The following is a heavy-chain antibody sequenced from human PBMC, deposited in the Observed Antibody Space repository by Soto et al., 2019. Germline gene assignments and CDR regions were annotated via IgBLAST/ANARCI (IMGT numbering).Heavy chain of an antibody. CDR3: ARTHCARASCSKSGYYYGMDV. V-gene: IGHV5-51*01. CDR1: GYTFATSW. Sequence: GESLKISCQGSGYTFATSWIGCLRQMPRKGLEWMGIIFPDDPETQYGPSYRGQVTNSAYRSTSTAYLQWNRLRASDTATFYGARTHCARASCSKSGYYYGMDVWGQGTTVTVAS. D-gene: IGHD2-2*01. J-gene: IGHJ6*02. CDR2: IFPDDPET.